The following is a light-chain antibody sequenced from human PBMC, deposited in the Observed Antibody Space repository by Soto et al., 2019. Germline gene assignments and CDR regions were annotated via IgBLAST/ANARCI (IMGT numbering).Light chain of an antibody. V-gene: IGKV1-5*03. CDR1: QTISSW. CDR2: KAS. J-gene: IGKJ1*01. CDR3: QQYNTYRA. Sequence: DIQMTQSPSTLSGSVGDRVTITCRASQTISSWLAWYQQKPGKAPKILIYKASTLESGVPSRFSGYGSGTEFTLTIRSLQPDDFATYYCQQYNTYRACGQGTKVDIK.